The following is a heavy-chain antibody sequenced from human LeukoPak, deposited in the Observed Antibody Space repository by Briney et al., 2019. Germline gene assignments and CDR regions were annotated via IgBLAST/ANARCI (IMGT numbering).Heavy chain of an antibody. J-gene: IGHJ4*02. CDR2: IIPILGIA. CDR1: GGTFSSYA. V-gene: IGHV1-69*04. D-gene: IGHD3-10*01. Sequence: SVKVSCKASGGTFSSYAISWVRQAPGQGLEWMGRIIPILGIANYAQKFQGRVTITADKSTSTAYMELSSLRSEDTAVYYCATDYYGSGSYSSAFDYWGQGTLVTVSS. CDR3: ATDYYGSGSYSSAFDY.